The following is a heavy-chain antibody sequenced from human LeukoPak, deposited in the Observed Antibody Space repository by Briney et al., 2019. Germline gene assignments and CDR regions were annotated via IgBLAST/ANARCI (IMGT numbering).Heavy chain of an antibody. CDR3: ARDSWERGYSGYDPDY. J-gene: IGHJ4*02. CDR1: GFTFSSYA. Sequence: PGGSLRLSCAASGFTFSSYAMSWVRQAPGKGLEWVSAISGSGGSTYYADSVKGRFTISRDNAKNSLYLQMNSLRAEDTAVYYCARDSWERGYSGYDPDYWGQGTLVTVSS. D-gene: IGHD5-12*01. V-gene: IGHV3-23*01. CDR2: ISGSGGST.